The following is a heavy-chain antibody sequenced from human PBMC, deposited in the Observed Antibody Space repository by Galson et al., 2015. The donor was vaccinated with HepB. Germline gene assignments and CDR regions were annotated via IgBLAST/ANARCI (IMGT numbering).Heavy chain of an antibody. J-gene: IGHJ6*02. CDR1: GFTFSSYW. CDR2: INSDGSST. CDR3: ARDPVDYGDFLDYYYGMDV. Sequence: LRLSCAASGFTFSSYWMHWVRQAPGKGLVWVSRINSDGSSTSYADSVKGRFTISRDNAKNTLYLQMNSLRAEDTAVYYCARDPVDYGDFLDYYYGMDVWGQGTTATVSS. V-gene: IGHV3-74*01. D-gene: IGHD4-17*01.